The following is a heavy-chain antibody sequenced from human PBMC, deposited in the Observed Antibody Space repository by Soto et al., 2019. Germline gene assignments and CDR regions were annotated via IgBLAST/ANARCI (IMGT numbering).Heavy chain of an antibody. CDR3: ARGIGYCSSTNCYSSRHLRFDS. V-gene: IGHV4-34*01. CDR2: INHSGTT. CDR1: GGSFSGYY. D-gene: IGHD2-2*01. J-gene: IGHJ4*02. Sequence: QVQLQQWGAGLLKTSETLSLTCAVYGGSFSGYYWTWICQTPGKGLEWIGEINHSGTTKYNPSLKSQVTISIDTSKNQFSLHVTSVTAADTAVYFCARGIGYCSSTNCYSSRHLRFDSWGQGSLVTVSS.